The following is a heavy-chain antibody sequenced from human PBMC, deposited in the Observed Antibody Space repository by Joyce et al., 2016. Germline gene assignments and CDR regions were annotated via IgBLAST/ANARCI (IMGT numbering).Heavy chain of an antibody. J-gene: IGHJ1*01. V-gene: IGHV3-11*01. D-gene: IGHD2-21*01. CDR3: AREGSGGAREIEH. Sequence: QVQLRESGGGLVKPGGSLRLSCAAFGFTFSDYFMTWVRPAPGKGLEWLSFISTSGSTSYYADSVKGRFTISRDNARNSLYLQMNSLRAEDTAVYYCAREGSGGAREIEHWGQGALVTVSS. CDR1: GFTFSDYF. CDR2: ISTSGSTS.